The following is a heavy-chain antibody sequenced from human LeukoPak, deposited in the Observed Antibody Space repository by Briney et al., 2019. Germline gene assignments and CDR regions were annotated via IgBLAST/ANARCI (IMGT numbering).Heavy chain of an antibody. D-gene: IGHD3-22*01. Sequence: SETLSLTCTVSGGSISGYYWSWIRQPPGKGLEWIGYIYYSGSTNYNPSLKSRVTISVDTSKNQFSLKLSSVTAADTAVYYCARVDYYDSSGYSYWGQGTLVTVSS. CDR3: ARVDYYDSSGYSY. CDR1: GGSISGYY. J-gene: IGHJ4*02. CDR2: IYYSGST. V-gene: IGHV4-59*01.